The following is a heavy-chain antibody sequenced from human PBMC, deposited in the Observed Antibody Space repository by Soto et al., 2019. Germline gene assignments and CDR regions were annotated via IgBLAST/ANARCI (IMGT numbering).Heavy chain of an antibody. CDR2: INHSGST. CDR3: ARGRGEIQGP. D-gene: IGHD3-16*01. Sequence: QVQVRQWGAGLLKPSETLSLTCAVYGGSFSDNYWRWIRQPPGKGLEWLGEINHSGSTNHNPSLKSRVTILADTSKKQFSLKLSSVTAADTAVYYCARGRGEIQGPWGQGTLVTVSS. CDR1: GGSFSDNY. J-gene: IGHJ5*02. V-gene: IGHV4-34*01.